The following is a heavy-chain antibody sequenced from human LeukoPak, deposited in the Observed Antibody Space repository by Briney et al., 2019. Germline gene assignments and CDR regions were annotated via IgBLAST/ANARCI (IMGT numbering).Heavy chain of an antibody. V-gene: IGHV3-43D*03. Sequence: PGGSLRLSCAASGFTFDDYAMHWVRQPPGRGLEWVSLISWDGGSTYYADSVKGRFTISRDNSKNSLFLQMNSLRAEDTAFYYCGKDKEEGYCSGTSCSIFDYWGQGTLVTVSS. D-gene: IGHD2-2*01. J-gene: IGHJ4*02. CDR3: GKDKEEGYCSGTSCSIFDY. CDR2: ISWDGGST. CDR1: GFTFDDYA.